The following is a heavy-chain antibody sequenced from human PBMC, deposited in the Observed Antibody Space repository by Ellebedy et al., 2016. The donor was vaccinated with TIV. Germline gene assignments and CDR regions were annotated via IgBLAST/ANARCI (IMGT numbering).Heavy chain of an antibody. CDR3: FRVRLFGGEDCRSARLSVY. J-gene: IGHJ4*02. CDR2: FKNKANNYNT. V-gene: IGHV3-72*01. D-gene: IGHD2-21*02. CDR1: GFTFSDHY. Sequence: GESLKISCAASGFTFSDHYMDWVRQAQGKGLEWVGLFKNKANNYNTQYSASVEGRFTISRDDSQNSLYLQMKSLRIEDTAVYYCFRVRLFGGEDCRSARLSVYWGQGVLVTVSS.